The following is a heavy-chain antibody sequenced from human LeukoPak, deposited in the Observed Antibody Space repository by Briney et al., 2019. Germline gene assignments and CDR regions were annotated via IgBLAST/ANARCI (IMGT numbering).Heavy chain of an antibody. CDR1: GFTFDDYG. V-gene: IGHV3-20*01. D-gene: IGHD6-19*01. J-gene: IGHJ3*02. CDR3: ARDRAVAGDDAFDI. Sequence: GGSLRLSCAASGFTFDDYGMSWVRQAPGKGLEWVSGINWNGGSTGYADSVKGRFTISRDNAKNSLYLQMNSLRAEDTALYHCARDRAVAGDDAFDIWGQGTMVTVSS. CDR2: INWNGGST.